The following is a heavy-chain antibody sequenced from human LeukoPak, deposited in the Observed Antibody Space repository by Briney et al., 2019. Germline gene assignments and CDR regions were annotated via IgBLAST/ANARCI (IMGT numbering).Heavy chain of an antibody. J-gene: IGHJ4*02. D-gene: IGHD6-13*01. Sequence: GASVKVSCKASGYTFTGYYMHWVRQAPGQGLEWMGWINPNSGGTNYEQKFQGRVTMTRDTSISTAYMELSSLRSDDTAVYYCATSGSSWPDYWGQGTLVSVSS. CDR2: INPNSGGT. CDR3: ATSGSSWPDY. V-gene: IGHV1-2*02. CDR1: GYTFTGYY.